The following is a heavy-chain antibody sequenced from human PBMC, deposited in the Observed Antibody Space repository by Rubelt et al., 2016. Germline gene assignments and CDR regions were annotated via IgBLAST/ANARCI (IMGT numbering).Heavy chain of an antibody. V-gene: IGHV3-43*02. CDR1: GFTFDDYA. Sequence: EVQLVESGGGVVQPGGSLRLSCAASGFTFDDYAMHWVRQAPGKGLEWVSLISGDGGSTYYADSVKGRFTISRDNSKNSLYLQMNSLRAEDTAVYYCASGLTTKYYFDYWGQGTLVTVSS. J-gene: IGHJ4*02. CDR3: ASGLTTKYYFDY. D-gene: IGHD4/OR15-4a*01. CDR2: ISGDGGST.